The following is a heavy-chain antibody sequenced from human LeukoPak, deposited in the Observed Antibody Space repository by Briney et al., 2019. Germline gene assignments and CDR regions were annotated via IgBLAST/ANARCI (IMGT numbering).Heavy chain of an antibody. CDR2: IKQDGSEK. D-gene: IGHD3-22*01. J-gene: IGHJ2*01. V-gene: IGHV3-7*01. Sequence: GGSLRLSCAASEFTFSTNWMSWVRQTPGKGLEWVANIKQDGSEKYYVDSVKGRFTISRDNAKNSLYLQMNTLRVEDTAVYYCARDGGSGYPYWYFDLWGRGTLVTVSS. CDR3: ARDGGSGYPYWYFDL. CDR1: EFTFSTNW.